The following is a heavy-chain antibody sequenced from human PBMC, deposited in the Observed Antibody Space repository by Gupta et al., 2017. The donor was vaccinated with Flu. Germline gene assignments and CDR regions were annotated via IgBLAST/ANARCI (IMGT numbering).Heavy chain of an antibody. Sequence: GLEWVGRIKSNVHGGTTDYAAPVQGRFTVSRDDSKNTPYLEMNSLKSEDTAIYFCTTEPFGYSDSSGYQSLDYWGQGTLVTVSS. D-gene: IGHD3-22*01. CDR3: TTEPFGYSDSSGYQSLDY. J-gene: IGHJ4*02. V-gene: IGHV3-15*01. CDR2: IKSNVHGGTT.